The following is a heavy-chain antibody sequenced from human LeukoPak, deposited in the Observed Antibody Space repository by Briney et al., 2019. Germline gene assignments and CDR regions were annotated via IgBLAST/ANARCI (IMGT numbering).Heavy chain of an antibody. D-gene: IGHD3-22*01. CDR2: INHSGST. V-gene: IGHV4-34*01. CDR1: GGSFSGYY. CDR3: ARDFYYDSSGQNL. J-gene: IGHJ4*02. Sequence: SETLSLTCAVYGGSFSGYYWSWIRQPPGKGLEWIGEINHSGSTNYNPSLRSRVTISVDTSKNQFSLKLSSVTAAGTAVYYCARDFYYDSSGQNLWGQGTLVTVSS.